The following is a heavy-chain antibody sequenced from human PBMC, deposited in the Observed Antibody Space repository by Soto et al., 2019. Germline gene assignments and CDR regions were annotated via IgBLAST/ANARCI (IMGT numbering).Heavy chain of an antibody. V-gene: IGHV3-23*01. CDR3: AKDRDSSGYYYRNY. CDR1: GFTFSSYA. D-gene: IGHD3-22*01. J-gene: IGHJ4*02. Sequence: EVQLLESGGGLVQPGGSLRLSCAASGFTFSSYAMSWVRQAPGKGLEWVSAISGTGDSTYYADSVKGRFTISIDNSKNTLYLQINSLIPEDTAVYYCAKDRDSSGYYYRNYWGQGTLVTVSS. CDR2: ISGTGDST.